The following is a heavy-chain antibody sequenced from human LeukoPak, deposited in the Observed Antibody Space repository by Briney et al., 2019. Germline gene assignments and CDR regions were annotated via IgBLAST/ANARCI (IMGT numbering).Heavy chain of an antibody. V-gene: IGHV3-48*03. D-gene: IGHD5-18*01. J-gene: IGHJ4*02. CDR1: GFTFSEYE. Sequence: GGSLRLSCVASGFTFSEYELNWVRQLPGKGLEWISHISTGSGSIHYADSVEGRFTISRDNAKNSLYLQMNSLRAEDTAVYYCARAWTGYSYGDYWGQGTLVTVSS. CDR3: ARAWTGYSYGDY. CDR2: ISTGSGSI.